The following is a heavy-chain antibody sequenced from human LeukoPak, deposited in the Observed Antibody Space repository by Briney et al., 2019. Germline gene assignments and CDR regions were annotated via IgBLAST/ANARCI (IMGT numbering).Heavy chain of an antibody. D-gene: IGHD3-3*01. CDR2: ISGSGGST. Sequence: TGGSLRLSCTASGFTFSSYAMSWVRLAPGKGLEWASAISGSGGSTNYADSVKGRFTISRDNSKNTLYLQMNSLRAEDTAVYYCAKDSKVFFWSGYYPYWGQGTLVTVSS. V-gene: IGHV3-23*01. CDR3: AKDSKVFFWSGYYPY. CDR1: GFTFSSYA. J-gene: IGHJ4*02.